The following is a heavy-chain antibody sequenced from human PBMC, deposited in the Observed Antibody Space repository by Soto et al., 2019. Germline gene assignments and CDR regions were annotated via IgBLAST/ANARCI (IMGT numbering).Heavy chain of an antibody. V-gene: IGHV4-31*03. Sequence: QVQLQESGPGLVKPSQTLSLTCTVSGGSISSGGYYWSWIRQHPGKGLEWIGYIYYSGSTYYNPSLKSRVTISVDTSKNQFSLKLSSVTAADTAVYYCARGPDYSNSRYYYYGMDVWGQGTTVTVSS. CDR2: IYYSGST. J-gene: IGHJ6*02. CDR3: ARGPDYSNSRYYYYGMDV. D-gene: IGHD4-4*01. CDR1: GGSISSGGYY.